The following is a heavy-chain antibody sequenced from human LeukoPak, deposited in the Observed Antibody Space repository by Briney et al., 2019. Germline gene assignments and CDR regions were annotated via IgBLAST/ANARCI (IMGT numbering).Heavy chain of an antibody. V-gene: IGHV3-48*01. D-gene: IGHD3-10*01. CDR2: ISGDSRTI. CDR3: ASGRGYFDY. CDR1: GFTFSTYS. Sequence: PGGSLRLSCAASGFTFSTYSMIWVRQAPGKGLEWLSYISGDSRTIYYPDSVRGRFTISRDNAKNSLYLQLISLRAEDTAVSYCASGRGYFDYWGQGTLVTVSS. J-gene: IGHJ4*02.